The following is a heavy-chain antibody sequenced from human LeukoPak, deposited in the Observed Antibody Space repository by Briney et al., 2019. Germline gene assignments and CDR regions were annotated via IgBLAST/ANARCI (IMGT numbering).Heavy chain of an antibody. CDR3: ASSYYYDSSGYYWAFDP. D-gene: IGHD3-22*01. V-gene: IGHV5-51*01. CDR2: IYPGDSDT. J-gene: IGHJ5*02. CDR1: GYSFTTNW. Sequence: GESLKISCKGSGYSFTTNWIGWVRQMPGKGLEWMGIIYPGDSDTRYSPSFQGQVTISADKSISTAYLQWSSLKASDTAMYYCASSYYYDSSGYYWAFDPWRQGTLVTVSS.